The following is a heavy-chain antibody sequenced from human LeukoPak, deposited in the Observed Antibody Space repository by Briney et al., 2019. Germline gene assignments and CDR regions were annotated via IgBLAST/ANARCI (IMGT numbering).Heavy chain of an antibody. CDR3: AKDRPNYYGSNGHYYRRDGDY. V-gene: IGHV3-23*01. D-gene: IGHD3-22*01. J-gene: IGHJ4*02. CDR2: TSGDGGAP. CDR1: GFTFSSYA. Sequence: GGSLRLSCAASGFTFSSYAMSWVRQSPGEGLEWVSATSGDGGAPSSSNSAKGRFTISRDNSRNTLYLQMNSLRAEDTAAYYCAKDRPNYYGSNGHYYRRDGDYWGQGTLVTVSS.